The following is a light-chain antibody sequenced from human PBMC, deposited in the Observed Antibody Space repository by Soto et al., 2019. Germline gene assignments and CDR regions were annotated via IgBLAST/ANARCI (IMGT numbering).Light chain of an antibody. Sequence: EIVMTQSADTLSVSPGERVTLSCRASQSISRNLAWYQQKPGQAPRLLIYGASTRAIGIPARFSGRGSGTEFTLTISSLQSEDYAVYYCQQYNNWPRALTFGGGTKVEI. V-gene: IGKV3-15*01. CDR2: GAS. CDR3: QQYNNWPRALT. CDR1: QSISRN. J-gene: IGKJ4*01.